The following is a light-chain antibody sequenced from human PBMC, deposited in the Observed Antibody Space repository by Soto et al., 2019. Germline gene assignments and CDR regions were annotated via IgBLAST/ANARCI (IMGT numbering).Light chain of an antibody. V-gene: IGKV3-20*01. CDR3: QQYGSSPRYT. J-gene: IGKJ2*01. CDR2: GAD. Sequence: EIVLTQFPDTLSLSPGERATLSCRASQSARNSYLAWYQQRPGQAPRLLIYGADSRATGIPDRFSGSGSDTDFTLTISRLEPEDFAVYYCQQYGSSPRYTFGQGTKLEI. CDR1: QSARNSY.